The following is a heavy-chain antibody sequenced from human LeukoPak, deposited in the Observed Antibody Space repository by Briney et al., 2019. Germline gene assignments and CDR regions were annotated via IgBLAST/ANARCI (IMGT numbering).Heavy chain of an antibody. CDR2: IKEDGNED. Sequence: GGSLRLSCTVSGFSFREHWMSWVRQAPGTGREWVGNIKEDGNEDYYVDSVEGRFVIFRDNAKNSLYLQMHSLRAEDTAVYYCTRGDRGYAESLYWGRGTLVTVSS. V-gene: IGHV3-7*02. D-gene: IGHD5-12*01. J-gene: IGHJ4*02. CDR3: TRGDRGYAESLY. CDR1: GFSFREHW.